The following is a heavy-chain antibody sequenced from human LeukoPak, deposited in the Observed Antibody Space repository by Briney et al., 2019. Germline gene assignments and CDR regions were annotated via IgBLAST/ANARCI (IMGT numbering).Heavy chain of an antibody. CDR2: ISSISSII. V-gene: IGHV3-48*01. CDR1: GFTLSTYS. CDR3: TRSRPGTEAGQPNFDY. Sequence: GGSLRLSCAASGFTLSTYSMSWVRQAPGKGLEWVSYISSISSIIYYADSVKGRFTISRDNARNSLYLQMNSLRAEDTAVYYCTRSRPGTEAGQPNFDYWGQGTLVTVSS. J-gene: IGHJ4*02. D-gene: IGHD6-13*01.